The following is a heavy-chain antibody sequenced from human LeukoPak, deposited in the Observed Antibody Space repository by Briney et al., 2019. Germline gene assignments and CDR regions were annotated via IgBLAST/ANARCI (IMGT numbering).Heavy chain of an antibody. J-gene: IGHJ4*02. V-gene: IGHV4-59*08. CDR2: IYYTGST. CDR1: GGSISSLY. Sequence: SETLSLTCSVSGGSISSLYWGWIRQPPGKGLEWIGYIYYTGSTNYNPSLKSRVTMFVDMSKNQFFLRLSSVTAADTAVYYCARHRAYSSSSPFDYWGQGTLVTVSS. D-gene: IGHD6-6*01. CDR3: ARHRAYSSSSPFDY.